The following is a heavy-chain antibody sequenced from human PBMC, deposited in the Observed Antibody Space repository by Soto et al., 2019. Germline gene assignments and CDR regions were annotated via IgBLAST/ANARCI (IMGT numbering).Heavy chain of an antibody. CDR3: AASIFYYGMDV. Sequence: PGESLKISCKGSGYSFTNYWIGWVRQMPGKGLEWMGIIYPGDSDTKYNPSFQGQVTISADKSITTTYLQWSSLKASDTAIYYCAASIFYYGMDVWGQGTTVTVSS. CDR1: GYSFTNYW. V-gene: IGHV5-51*01. J-gene: IGHJ6*02. CDR2: IYPGDSDT.